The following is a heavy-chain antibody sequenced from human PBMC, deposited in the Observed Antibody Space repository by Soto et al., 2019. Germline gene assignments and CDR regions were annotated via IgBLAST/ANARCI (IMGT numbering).Heavy chain of an antibody. Sequence: PWGTLSLTCTVSGGFVNSDTHSWSWIRQTPGKRLEWIGFIYSGGSTKNPSLRSRVTMSVDTSKNQFSLKLRSVIVADTAVYHCARFVRSCSATTCSTRADVWGQGITVTVSS. V-gene: IGHV4-61*01. CDR3: ARFVRSCSATTCSTRADV. J-gene: IGHJ6*02. CDR1: GGFVNSDTHS. D-gene: IGHD2-2*01. CDR2: IYSGGST.